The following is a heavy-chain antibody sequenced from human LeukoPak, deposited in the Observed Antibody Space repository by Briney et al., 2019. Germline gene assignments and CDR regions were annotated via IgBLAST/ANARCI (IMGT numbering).Heavy chain of an antibody. CDR3: AKVWYDSSGYPFDY. D-gene: IGHD3-22*01. CDR2: ISGSGGST. V-gene: IGHV3-23*01. J-gene: IGHJ4*02. Sequence: GGSLRLSCAASGFTFSNYAMTWVRQAPGKGLEWVSAISGSGGSTYYADSVKGRFTISRDNSKNTLYLQMNSLRAEDTAVYYCAKVWYDSSGYPFDYWGQGTLVTVSS. CDR1: GFTFSNYA.